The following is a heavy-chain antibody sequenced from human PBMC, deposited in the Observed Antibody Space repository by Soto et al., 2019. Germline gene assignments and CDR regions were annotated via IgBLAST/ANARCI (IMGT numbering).Heavy chain of an antibody. CDR2: ISSSSSYI. D-gene: IGHD3-10*01. V-gene: IGHV3-21*01. CDR3: ARDRATYYYYGMDV. J-gene: IGHJ6*02. Sequence: GGSLRLSCAASGFTFSNYSMNWVRQAPGKGLEWVSSISSSSSYIYYADSVKGRFTISRDNAKNSLYLQMNSLRAEDTAVYYCARDRATYYYYGMDVWGQGTTVTVSS. CDR1: GFTFSNYS.